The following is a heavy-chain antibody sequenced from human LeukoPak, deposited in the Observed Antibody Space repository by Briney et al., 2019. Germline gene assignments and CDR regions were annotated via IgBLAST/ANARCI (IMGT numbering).Heavy chain of an antibody. CDR3: ASLSTSSGQQFDY. J-gene: IGHJ4*02. Sequence: GRSLRLSCAASGFTFSSYAMHWVRQAPGKGLEWVVVISYDGSNKYYADSVKGRFTISRDNSKNTLYLQMNSLRAEDTAVYYCASLSTSSGQQFDYWGQGTLVTVSS. CDR1: GFTFSSYA. V-gene: IGHV3-30*04. D-gene: IGHD2-2*01. CDR2: ISYDGSNK.